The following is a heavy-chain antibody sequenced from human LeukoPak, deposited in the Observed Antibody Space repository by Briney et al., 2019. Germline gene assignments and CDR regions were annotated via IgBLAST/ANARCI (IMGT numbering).Heavy chain of an antibody. Sequence: GASVKVSCKASGGTFSSYAISWVRQAPGQGLEWMGRIIPILGIANYAQKFQGRVTITADKSTSTAYMELSSLRSEDTAVYYCARGGPSDAFDIWGQGTMVTVSS. D-gene: IGHD1-26*01. CDR2: IIPILGIA. J-gene: IGHJ3*02. V-gene: IGHV1-69*04. CDR3: ARGGPSDAFDI. CDR1: GGTFSSYA.